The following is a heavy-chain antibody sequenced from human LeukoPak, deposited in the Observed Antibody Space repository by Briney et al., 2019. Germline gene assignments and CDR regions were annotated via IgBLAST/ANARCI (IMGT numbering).Heavy chain of an antibody. CDR3: AKDVSAAGTRWFDP. V-gene: IGHV3-9*01. CDR2: INWNSGRI. CDR1: GFAFSNYN. D-gene: IGHD6-13*01. J-gene: IGHJ5*02. Sequence: PGGSLRLSCAASGFAFSNYNMNWVWQAPGRGLEWVSGINWNSGRIGYADSVKGRFTISRDNAKNSLYLQMNNLRAEDTALYYCAKDVSAAGTRWFDPWGQGTLVTVSS.